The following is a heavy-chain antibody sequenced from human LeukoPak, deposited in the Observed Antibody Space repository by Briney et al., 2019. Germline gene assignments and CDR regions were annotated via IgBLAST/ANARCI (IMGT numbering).Heavy chain of an antibody. D-gene: IGHD3-10*02. CDR1: GFTFCSYE. V-gene: IGHV3-48*03. CDR2: INSSGSTI. Sequence: GGSLRLSCAASGFTFCSYEMIWLRQAPGKGLEWFSYINSSGSTIYYADPVKGRFTISRDNAKNSLYLKMNSLRAENTAVYYCAELGITMIGGVWGKGATVTISS. CDR3: AELGITMIGGV. J-gene: IGHJ6*04.